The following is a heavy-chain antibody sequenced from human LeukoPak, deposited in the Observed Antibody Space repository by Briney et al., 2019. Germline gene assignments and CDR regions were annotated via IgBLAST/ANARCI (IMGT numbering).Heavy chain of an antibody. CDR2: IRYDGSNK. D-gene: IGHD3-22*01. Sequence: PGGSLRLSCAVSGFPFSNYGMSWVRQAPGKGLEWVAFIRYDGSNKYYADSVKGRFTISRDNSKNTLYLQMNSLRAEDTAVYYCAKESYSSGYLDYWGQGTLVTVSS. CDR3: AKESYSSGYLDY. V-gene: IGHV3-30*02. CDR1: GFPFSNYG. J-gene: IGHJ4*02.